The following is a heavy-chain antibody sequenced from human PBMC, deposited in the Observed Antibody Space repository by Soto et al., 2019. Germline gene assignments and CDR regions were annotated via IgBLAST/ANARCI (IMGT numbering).Heavy chain of an antibody. CDR3: ARTPTHVYFDY. CDR1: GYTFTSYG. CDR2: TSADNGNT. J-gene: IGHJ4*02. V-gene: IGHV1-18*01. Sequence: APVKVSCKASGYTFTSYGISWVRKAPGQGLEGRGSTSADNGNTNYAQKRQDRVTMTTYTSTSTAYMELTALKCGDTAVYYCARTPTHVYFDYWGQGTLVTVSS.